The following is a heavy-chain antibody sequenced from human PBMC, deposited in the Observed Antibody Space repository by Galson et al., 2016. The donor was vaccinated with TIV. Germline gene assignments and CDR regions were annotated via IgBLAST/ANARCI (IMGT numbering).Heavy chain of an antibody. CDR3: ARTLTSYYFDY. CDR1: GFTFNSYP. J-gene: IGHJ4*02. CDR2: ISYDGSN. V-gene: IGHV3-30-3*01. Sequence: SLRLSCAASGFTFNSYPMNWVRQAPGKGLEWVAVISYDGSNHADSVKGRFTISRDKSKNTLFLQMNSLRPEDTSFYYCARTLTSYYFDYWGQGTLVTVSS. D-gene: IGHD1-20*01.